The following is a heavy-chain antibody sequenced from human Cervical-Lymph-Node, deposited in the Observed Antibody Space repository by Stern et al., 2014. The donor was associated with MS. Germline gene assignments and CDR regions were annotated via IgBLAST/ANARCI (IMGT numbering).Heavy chain of an antibody. V-gene: IGHV3-11*06. Sequence: VQLLESGGGLVKPGGSLRLSCAASGFTFSDYYMSWIRQAPGKGLEWVSYISSSSSYTNYADSVKGRFTISRDNAKNSLYLQMNSLRAEDTAVYYCARDRGSGWSYFDYWGQGTLVTVSS. CDR1: GFTFSDYY. J-gene: IGHJ4*02. D-gene: IGHD6-19*01. CDR3: ARDRGSGWSYFDY. CDR2: ISSSSSYT.